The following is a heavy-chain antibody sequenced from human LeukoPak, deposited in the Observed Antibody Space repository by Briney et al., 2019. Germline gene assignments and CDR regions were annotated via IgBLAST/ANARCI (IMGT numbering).Heavy chain of an antibody. CDR3: ATLVVVTAIQGY. CDR1: GFSVSSNY. Sequence: GGSLRLSCAASGFSVSSNYLSWVRQAPGKGLEWVSYISSSSSTIYYADSVKGRFTISRDNAKNSLYLQMNSLRAEDTAVYYCATLVVVTAIQGYWGQGTLVTVSS. V-gene: IGHV3-48*04. CDR2: ISSSSSTI. D-gene: IGHD2-21*02. J-gene: IGHJ4*02.